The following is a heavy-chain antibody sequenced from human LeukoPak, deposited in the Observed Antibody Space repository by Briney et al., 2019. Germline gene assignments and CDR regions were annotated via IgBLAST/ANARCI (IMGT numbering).Heavy chain of an antibody. CDR3: ARRRDGYNALRAFDI. D-gene: IGHD5-24*01. CDR1: GGSISSYY. CDR2: IYYSGST. Sequence: SETLSLTCTVSGGSISSYYWSWIRQPPGKGLEWIGHIYYSGSTNYNPSLKSRVTISVDTSKNQFSLKLSFVTAADTAFYYCARRRDGYNALRAFDIWGQGTMVTVSS. V-gene: IGHV4-59*01. J-gene: IGHJ3*02.